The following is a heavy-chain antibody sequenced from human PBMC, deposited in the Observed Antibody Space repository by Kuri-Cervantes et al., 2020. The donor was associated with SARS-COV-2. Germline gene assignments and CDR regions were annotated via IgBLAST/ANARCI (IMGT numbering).Heavy chain of an antibody. V-gene: IGHV1-46*01. Sequence: ASVKVSCKASGYTFTSYYMHWVRQAPGQGLEWMGIINPSGGSTSYAQKLQGRVTMTTDTSTSTAYMELRSLRSDDTAVYYCARGGVEATILSVRGVGRSYMDVWGKGTTVTVSS. CDR2: INPSGGST. D-gene: IGHD3-9*01. CDR1: GYTFTSYY. CDR3: ARGGVEATILSVRGVGRSYMDV. J-gene: IGHJ6*03.